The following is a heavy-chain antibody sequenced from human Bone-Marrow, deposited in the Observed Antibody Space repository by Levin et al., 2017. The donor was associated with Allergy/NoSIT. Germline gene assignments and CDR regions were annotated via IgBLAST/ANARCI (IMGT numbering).Heavy chain of an antibody. J-gene: IGHJ4*02. CDR3: ARGSWYGIDD. Sequence: GGSLRLSCAASGFTFSRSVMHWVRQAPGKGLEWVAVIAFDGSKTHHADSVKGRFTISRDNSKNTLFLQMTTLRPEDTAIYYCARGSWYGIDDWGQGTLVIVSS. CDR2: IAFDGSKT. V-gene: IGHV3-30*03. D-gene: IGHD6-13*01. CDR1: GFTFSRSV.